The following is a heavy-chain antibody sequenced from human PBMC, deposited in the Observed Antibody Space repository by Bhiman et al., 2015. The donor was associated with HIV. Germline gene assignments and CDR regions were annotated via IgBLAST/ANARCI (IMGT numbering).Heavy chain of an antibody. CDR3: ARDPTTVTTAEYEYYFDY. Sequence: EVQLVESGGGLVQPGGSLRLSCAASEFTFSSYEMNWVRQAPGKGLEWVSYISSSGSTIYYADSVKGRFTVSRDNAKNSLYLQMNSLRAEDTAVYFCARDPTTVTTAEYEYYFDYWGQGTLVTVSS. J-gene: IGHJ4*02. V-gene: IGHV3-48*03. CDR2: ISSSGSTI. D-gene: IGHD4-17*01. CDR1: EFTFSSYE.